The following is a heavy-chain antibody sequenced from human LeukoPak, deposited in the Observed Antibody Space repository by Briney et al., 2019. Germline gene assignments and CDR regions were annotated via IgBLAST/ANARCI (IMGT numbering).Heavy chain of an antibody. CDR1: GGSFSGYY. J-gene: IGHJ4*02. CDR2: INHSGST. CDR3: ARRRSEFIAARRRVLDY. V-gene: IGHV4-34*01. D-gene: IGHD6-6*01. Sequence: PSETLSLTCAVYGGSFSGYYWSWIRQPPGKGLEWIGEINHSGSTNYNPSLKSRVTISVDTSKNQFSLKLSSVTAADTAVYYCARRRSEFIAARRRVLDYWGQGTLVTVSS.